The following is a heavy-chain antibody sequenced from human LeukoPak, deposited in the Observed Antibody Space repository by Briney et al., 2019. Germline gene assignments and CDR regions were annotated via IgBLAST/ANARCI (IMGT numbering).Heavy chain of an antibody. J-gene: IGHJ4*02. V-gene: IGHV3-23*01. D-gene: IGHD6-19*01. CDR1: GFTFSSYA. CDR3: AKELSGGWPFDY. CDR2: LSGSGGNT. Sequence: GGSLRLSCAASGFTFSSYAMSWVRQAPGKGLEWVSGLSGSGGNTIYADSVKGRFAISRDNSKNTMFLQMNSLRAEDTAVYYCAKELSGGWPFDYWGQGTLVTVSS.